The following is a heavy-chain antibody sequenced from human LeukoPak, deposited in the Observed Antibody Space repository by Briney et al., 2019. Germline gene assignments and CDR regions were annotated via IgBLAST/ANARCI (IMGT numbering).Heavy chain of an antibody. V-gene: IGHV3-74*01. Sequence: GGSLRLSCAASGFTFSSYAMSWVRQAPGKGLVWVSRINSDGSSTSYADSVKGRFTISRDNAKNTLYLQMNSLRAEDTAVYYCARVPGGNSYYYYMDVWGKGTTVTVSS. CDR1: GFTFSSYA. D-gene: IGHD2-15*01. CDR2: INSDGSST. CDR3: ARVPGGNSYYYYMDV. J-gene: IGHJ6*03.